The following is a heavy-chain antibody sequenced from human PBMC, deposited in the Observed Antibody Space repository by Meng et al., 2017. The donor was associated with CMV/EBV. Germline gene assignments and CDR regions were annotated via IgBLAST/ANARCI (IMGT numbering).Heavy chain of an antibody. CDR2: MNPNSGNT. V-gene: IGHV1-8*03. CDR3: ARRGSSGWPYYYYGMDV. J-gene: IGHJ6*02. Sequence: ASVKVSCKASGYTFTSYGINWVRQATGQGLEWMGWMNPNSGNTGYAQKFQGRVTITRNTSISTAYMELSSLRSEDTAVYYCARRGSSGWPYYYYGMDVWGQGTTVTVSS. CDR1: GYTFTSYG. D-gene: IGHD6-19*01.